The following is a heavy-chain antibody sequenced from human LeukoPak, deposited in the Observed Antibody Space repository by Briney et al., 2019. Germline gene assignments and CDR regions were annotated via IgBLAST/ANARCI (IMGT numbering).Heavy chain of an antibody. Sequence: PSETLSLTCAVYGGSFSGYYWSWIRQPPGKGLEWIGEINHSGSTNYNPSLKSRVTISVDTSKNQFSLKLSSVTAADTAVCYCARGRKDIVVVPAAIFNYWGQGTLVTVSS. J-gene: IGHJ4*02. D-gene: IGHD2-2*01. CDR1: GGSFSGYY. V-gene: IGHV4-34*01. CDR3: ARGRKDIVVVPAAIFNY. CDR2: INHSGST.